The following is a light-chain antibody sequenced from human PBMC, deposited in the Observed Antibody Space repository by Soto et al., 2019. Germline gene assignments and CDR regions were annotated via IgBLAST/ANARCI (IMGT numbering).Light chain of an antibody. CDR1: SSDVGSYNL. V-gene: IGLV2-14*02. CDR3: ISYTGSDTSYV. CDR2: EGS. Sequence: QSALTQPASVSGSPGQSITISCTGTSSDVGSYNLVSWYQQHPGKAPKLMIYEGSKRPSGVSSRFSGSKSGNTASLTISGLQAEDEADYYCISYTGSDTSYVFGTGTKLTVL. J-gene: IGLJ1*01.